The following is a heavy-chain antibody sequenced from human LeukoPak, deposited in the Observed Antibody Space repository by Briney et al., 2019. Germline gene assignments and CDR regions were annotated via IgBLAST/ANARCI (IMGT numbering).Heavy chain of an antibody. CDR1: GYDFSANW. D-gene: IGHD6-13*01. J-gene: IGHJ1*01. CDR2: IYCGGSDT. CDR3: ARHGGGNSWPFQH. Sequence: GESLKISCKASGYDFSANWIGWVRQMPGKGLEWVGVIYCGGSDTRYSSSFQGQVTFSVDKSIKTVYLQWSSLKASDTAMYYCARHGGGNSWPFQHWGQGTLVTVSS. V-gene: IGHV5-51*01.